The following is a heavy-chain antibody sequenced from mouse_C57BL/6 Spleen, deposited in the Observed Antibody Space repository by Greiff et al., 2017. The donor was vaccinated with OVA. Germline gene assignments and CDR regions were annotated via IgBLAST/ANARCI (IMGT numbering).Heavy chain of an antibody. D-gene: IGHD4-1*01. CDR1: GYTFTSYW. V-gene: IGHV1-50*01. J-gene: IGHJ3*01. Sequence: VQLQQPGAELVKPGASVKLSCKASGYTFTSYWMQWVKQRPGQGLEWIGEIDPSDSYTNSNQQFKGKATLTVDTSSSTAYMQLSSLTSEDAAVYYCARHDWEAYWGQGTLVTVSA. CDR2: IDPSDSYT. CDR3: ARHDWEAY.